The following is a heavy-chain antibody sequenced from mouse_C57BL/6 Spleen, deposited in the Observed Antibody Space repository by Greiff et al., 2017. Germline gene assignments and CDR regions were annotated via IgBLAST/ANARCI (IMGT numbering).Heavy chain of an antibody. J-gene: IGHJ3*01. CDR3: ARSEGYDDLVAY. CDR2: IWTGGGT. CDR1: GFSLTSYA. V-gene: IGHV2-9-1*01. D-gene: IGHD2-2*01. Sequence: VKLVESGPGLVAPSQSLSITCTVSGFSLTSYAISWVRQPPGKGLEWLGVIWTGGGTTYNSALKSRLSISKDNSKLQVYFKMNSLQTADTARYYCARSEGYDDLVAYWGQGTLVTVSA.